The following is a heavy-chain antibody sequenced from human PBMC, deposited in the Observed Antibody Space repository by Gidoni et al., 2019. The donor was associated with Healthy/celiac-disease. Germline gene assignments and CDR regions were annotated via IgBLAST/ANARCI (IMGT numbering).Heavy chain of an antibody. Sequence: EVQLLESGGGLVQPGGSLRLVCADSGVTFSSYAMSWVRQAPGKGLEWVSAISGSGGSTYYADSVKGRFTISRDNSKNTLYLQMNSLRAEDTAVYYCAKEMVWGVVPAAFGPTDPWGQGTLVTVSS. CDR2: ISGSGGST. CDR3: AKEMVWGVVPAAFGPTDP. D-gene: IGHD2-2*01. J-gene: IGHJ5*02. CDR1: GVTFSSYA. V-gene: IGHV3-23*01.